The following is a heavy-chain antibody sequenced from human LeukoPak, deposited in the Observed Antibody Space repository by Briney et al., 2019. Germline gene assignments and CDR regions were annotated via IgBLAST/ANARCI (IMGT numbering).Heavy chain of an antibody. Sequence: PGGSLRLSCAASGFTFSSHWMHWVRQGPGKGLVWVSRINSDGSYTNYADSVKGRFTISRDNAKNTLYLQMNSLRAEDTAVYYCARGNGNYFGYWGQGTLVTVSS. D-gene: IGHD1-1*01. CDR1: GFTFSSHW. V-gene: IGHV3-74*01. CDR2: INSDGSYT. J-gene: IGHJ4*02. CDR3: ARGNGNYFGY.